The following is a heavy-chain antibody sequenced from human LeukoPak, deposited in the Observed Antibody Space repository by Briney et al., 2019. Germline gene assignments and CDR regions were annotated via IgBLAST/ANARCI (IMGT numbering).Heavy chain of an antibody. J-gene: IGHJ6*02. CDR3: ARGGHWAKDYYYGMDV. D-gene: IGHD3-16*01. V-gene: IGHV3-30-3*01. CDR1: GFTFSSYA. Sequence: GGSLRLSCAASGFTFSSYAMHWVRQAPGKGLGWVAVISYDGSNKYYADSVKGRFTISRDNSKNTLYLQMNSLRAEDTAVYYCARGGHWAKDYYYGMDVWGQGTTVTVSS. CDR2: ISYDGSNK.